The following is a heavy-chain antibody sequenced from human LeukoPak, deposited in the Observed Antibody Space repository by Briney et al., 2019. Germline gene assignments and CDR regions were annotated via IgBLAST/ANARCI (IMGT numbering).Heavy chain of an antibody. CDR3: ARGRGNTGYDPQVIDY. J-gene: IGHJ4*02. CDR2: ISSSGSTT. CDR1: GFTFSGHF. V-gene: IGHV3-11*01. Sequence: GGSLRLSCAASGFTFSGHFMSWIRQAPGKGLEWASYISSSGSTTKYADSVEGRFTISRDNAKNSLFLQMNSLRAEDTAVYYCARGRGNTGYDPQVIDYWGQGTLVTVSS. D-gene: IGHD5-12*01.